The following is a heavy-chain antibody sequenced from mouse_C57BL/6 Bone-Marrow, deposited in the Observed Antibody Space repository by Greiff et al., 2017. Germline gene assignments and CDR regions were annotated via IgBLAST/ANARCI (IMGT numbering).Heavy chain of an antibody. D-gene: IGHD2-1*01. V-gene: IGHV1-47*01. CDR1: GYTFTTSP. J-gene: IGHJ2*01. Sequence: QVQLKQSGAELVKPGASVKMSCKASGYTFTTSPIEWMKQNHGKSLEWIGNFHPYNDDTKYNEKFKGKATLTVEKSSSTVYLELSRLTSDDSAVYDGARGGNYGGYYFDYWGQGTTLTVSS. CDR3: ARGGNYGGYYFDY. CDR2: FHPYNDDT.